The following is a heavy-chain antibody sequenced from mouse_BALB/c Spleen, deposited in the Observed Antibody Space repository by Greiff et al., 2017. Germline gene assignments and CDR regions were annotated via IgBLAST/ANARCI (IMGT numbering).Heavy chain of an antibody. V-gene: IGHV3-5*02. D-gene: IGHD1-2*01. Sequence: EVQLQESGPGLVKPSQTVSLTCTVTGISITTGNYRWSWIRQFPGNKLEWIGYIYYSGTITYNPSLTSRTTITRDTSKNQFFLEMNSLTAEDTATYYCARESYGPYFDVWGAGTTVTVSS. CDR2: IYYSGTI. CDR1: GISITTGNYR. J-gene: IGHJ1*01. CDR3: ARESYGPYFDV.